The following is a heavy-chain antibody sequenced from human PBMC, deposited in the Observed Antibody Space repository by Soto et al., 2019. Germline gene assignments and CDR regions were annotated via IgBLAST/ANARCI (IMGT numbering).Heavy chain of an antibody. V-gene: IGHV5-51*01. D-gene: IGHD3-3*01. CDR3: ARSLAPGAEWPNWLDP. Sequence: PGESLRISCKGSGDSFTSYWIGWVRQMPGKGLEWMGIIYPGDSDTRYSPSFQGQVTISADKSISTAYLQWSSLKASDTAMYYCARSLAPGAEWPNWLDPWGQGTLVTVSS. J-gene: IGHJ5*02. CDR1: GDSFTSYW. CDR2: IYPGDSDT.